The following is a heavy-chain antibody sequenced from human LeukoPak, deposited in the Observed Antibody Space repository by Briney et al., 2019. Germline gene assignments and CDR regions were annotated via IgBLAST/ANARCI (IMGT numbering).Heavy chain of an antibody. J-gene: IGHJ4*02. Sequence: ASVKVSCKASGGTFSSYAISWVRQAPGQGLEWMGGIIPIFGTANYAQKFQGRVTITADESTSTAYMELSSLRSEDTAVYYCARDYYDSSGYYTMSDYWGQGTLVTVSS. CDR3: ARDYYDSSGYYTMSDY. D-gene: IGHD3-22*01. CDR1: GGTFSSYA. CDR2: IIPIFGTA. V-gene: IGHV1-69*13.